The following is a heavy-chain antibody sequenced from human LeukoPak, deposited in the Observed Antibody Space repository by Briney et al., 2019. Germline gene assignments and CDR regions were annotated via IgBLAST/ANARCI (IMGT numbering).Heavy chain of an antibody. CDR3: ARDIAVAGRGGFDY. Sequence: GGSLRLSCAASGFRFSSCWMHWVRQAPGKGLVWVSRINSDGSTTSYADSVKGRFSISRDNAKNTLYLQMNSLRADDTAVYYCARDIAVAGRGGFDYWGQGTLVTVSS. J-gene: IGHJ4*02. CDR2: INSDGSTT. CDR1: GFRFSSCW. V-gene: IGHV3-74*01. D-gene: IGHD6-19*01.